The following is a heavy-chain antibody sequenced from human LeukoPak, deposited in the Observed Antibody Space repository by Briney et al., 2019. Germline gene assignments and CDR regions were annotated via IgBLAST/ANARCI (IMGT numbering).Heavy chain of an antibody. CDR1: GGSISSYY. CDR3: ARHGRNYYDSSGYTYFDY. V-gene: IGHV4-59*08. J-gene: IGHJ4*02. D-gene: IGHD3-22*01. CDR2: IYYSGST. Sequence: SETLSLTCTVSGGSISSYYWSWIRQPPGKGLEWIGYIYYSGSTNYNPSLKSRVTISVDTSKNQFSLKLSSVTAADTAVYYCARHGRNYYDSSGYTYFDYWGQGTLVTVSP.